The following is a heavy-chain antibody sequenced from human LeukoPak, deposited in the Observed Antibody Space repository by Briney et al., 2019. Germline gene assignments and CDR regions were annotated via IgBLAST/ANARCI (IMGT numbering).Heavy chain of an antibody. V-gene: IGHV1-46*01. Sequence: ASVKVSCKASGYTFSNNYIHWVRQAPGQGLEWMGIINAGGGSTTYAQKFHGRVTMTRDTSTSTVYMELSTLSSEDTAVYYCARDRCSSSSCYFDYWGQGTLVTVSS. J-gene: IGHJ4*02. D-gene: IGHD2-2*01. CDR2: INAGGGST. CDR3: ARDRCSSSSCYFDY. CDR1: GYTFSNNY.